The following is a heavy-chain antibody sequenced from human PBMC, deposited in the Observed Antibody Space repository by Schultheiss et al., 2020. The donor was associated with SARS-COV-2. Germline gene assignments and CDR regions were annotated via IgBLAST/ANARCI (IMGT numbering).Heavy chain of an antibody. J-gene: IGHJ4*02. V-gene: IGHV4-31*03. CDR1: GGSISSGGYY. CDR3: ARDHDYMGVQFDY. D-gene: IGHD4-11*01. CDR2: IYYSGST. Sequence: SETLSLTCTVSGGSISSGGYYWSWIRQHPGKGLEWIGYIYYSGSTYYNPSLKSRVTISVDTSKNQFSLKLSSVTAADTAVYYCARDHDYMGVQFDYWGQGTLVTVSS.